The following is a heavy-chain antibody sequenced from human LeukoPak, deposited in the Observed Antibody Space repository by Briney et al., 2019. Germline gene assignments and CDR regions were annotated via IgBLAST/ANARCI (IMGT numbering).Heavy chain of an antibody. CDR1: GGSMRSFC. Sequence: KPSETLSLTCSVSGGSMRSFCWTWIRQTSGKGLDWIGHFCSSGTTTYNPSLKSRVTMSLDASKNEFSLKLRSVTAADTAMYFRARDPVPHDYGDTVNAYDVWGQGTMVIVSS. CDR2: FCSSGTT. V-gene: IGHV4-4*07. J-gene: IGHJ3*01. CDR3: ARDPVPHDYGDTVNAYDV. D-gene: IGHD4-17*01.